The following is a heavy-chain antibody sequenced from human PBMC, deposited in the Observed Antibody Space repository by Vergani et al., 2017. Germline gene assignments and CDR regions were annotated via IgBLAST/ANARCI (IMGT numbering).Heavy chain of an antibody. CDR1: GFTFSSYG. Sequence: QVQLVESGGGVVQPGRSLRLSCAASGFTFSSYGMHWVRQAPGKGLEWVAVISYDGSNKYYADSVKGRFTISRDNSKKTLDLKMNSLRAEDTAVYYCAKVGYSSGWTFDYWGQGTLVTVSS. D-gene: IGHD6-19*01. J-gene: IGHJ4*02. CDR2: ISYDGSNK. CDR3: AKVGYSSGWTFDY. V-gene: IGHV3-30*18.